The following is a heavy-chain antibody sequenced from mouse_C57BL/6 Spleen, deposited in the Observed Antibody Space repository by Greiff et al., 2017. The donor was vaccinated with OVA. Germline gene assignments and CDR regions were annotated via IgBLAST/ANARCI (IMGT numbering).Heavy chain of an antibody. Sequence: VQLQESGPELVKPGASVKISCKASGYAFSSSWMNWVKQRPGKGLEWIGRIYPGDGDTNYNGKFKGKATLTADKSSSTAYMQLSSLTSEDSAVYFCARSRGTTVDYWGQGTTLTVSS. D-gene: IGHD1-1*01. CDR3: ARSRGTTVDY. CDR2: IYPGDGDT. CDR1: GYAFSSSW. V-gene: IGHV1-82*01. J-gene: IGHJ2*01.